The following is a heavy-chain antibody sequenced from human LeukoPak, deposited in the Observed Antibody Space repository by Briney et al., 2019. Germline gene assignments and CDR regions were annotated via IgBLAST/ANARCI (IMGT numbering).Heavy chain of an antibody. D-gene: IGHD4-23*01. V-gene: IGHV3-74*01. CDR3: ARGKYGGNPNAFDI. J-gene: IGHJ3*02. Sequence: PGGSLRLSCAASGFTFSSYLMHWVRQVPGKGLVWVARIGTDGSRTTYADYVQGRFTISRDNAKNTLSLQMNSLRAEDTAVYYCARGKYGGNPNAFDIWGQGTLVTVSS. CDR1: GFTFSSYL. CDR2: IGTDGSRT.